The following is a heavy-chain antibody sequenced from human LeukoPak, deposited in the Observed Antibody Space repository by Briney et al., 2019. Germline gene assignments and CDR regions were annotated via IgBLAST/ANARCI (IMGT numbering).Heavy chain of an antibody. Sequence: SETLSLTCAVYGGSFSGYYWSWIRQPPGKGLEWIGEINHSGSTNYNPSLKSRVTISVDTSKNQFSLKLSSVTAADTAVYYCARDRTVALDYWGQGTLVTVSS. V-gene: IGHV4-34*01. J-gene: IGHJ4*02. D-gene: IGHD3/OR15-3a*01. CDR1: GGSFSGYY. CDR2: INHSGST. CDR3: ARDRTVALDY.